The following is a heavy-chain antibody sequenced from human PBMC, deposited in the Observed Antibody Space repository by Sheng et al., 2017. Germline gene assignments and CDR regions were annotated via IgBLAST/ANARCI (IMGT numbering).Heavy chain of an antibody. D-gene: IGHD6-13*01. CDR3: ASTAAGGDWFDP. CDR2: ISSSSSYI. V-gene: IGHV3-21*01. Sequence: VQLVESGGGLVKPGGSLRLSCADSGFTFSSYSMNWVRQAPGKGLEWVSSISSSSSYIYYADSVKGRFTISRDNAKNSLYLQMNSLRAEDTAVYYCASTAAGGDWFDPWGQGTLVTVSS. CDR1: GFTFSSYS. J-gene: IGHJ5*02.